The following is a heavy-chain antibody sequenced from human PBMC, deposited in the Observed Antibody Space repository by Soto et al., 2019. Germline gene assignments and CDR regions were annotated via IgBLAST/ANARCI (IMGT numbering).Heavy chain of an antibody. CDR3: ARDDSTRITIFGVGIESPPYYYGMDV. D-gene: IGHD3-3*01. Sequence: SVQVSCKASGGTFSSYAISWVRQAPGQGLEWMGGIIPIFGTANYAQKFQGRVTITADESTSTAYMELSSLRSEDTAVYYCARDDSTRITIFGVGIESPPYYYGMDVRGQGTTVTVS. CDR1: GGTFSSYA. V-gene: IGHV1-69*13. CDR2: IIPIFGTA. J-gene: IGHJ6*02.